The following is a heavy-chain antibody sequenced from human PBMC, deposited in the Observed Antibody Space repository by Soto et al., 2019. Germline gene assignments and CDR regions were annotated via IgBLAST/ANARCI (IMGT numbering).Heavy chain of an antibody. CDR2: ISSSSSYI. CDR1: GFTFSSYS. V-gene: IGHV3-21*01. Sequence: GGSLRLSCAASGFTFSSYSMNWVRQAPGKGLEWVSSISSSSSYIYYADSVKGRFTISRDNAKNSLYLQMNSLRAEDTAVYYCARASHCSGGSCYYFDYWGQGTLVTVSS. J-gene: IGHJ4*02. D-gene: IGHD2-15*01. CDR3: ARASHCSGGSCYYFDY.